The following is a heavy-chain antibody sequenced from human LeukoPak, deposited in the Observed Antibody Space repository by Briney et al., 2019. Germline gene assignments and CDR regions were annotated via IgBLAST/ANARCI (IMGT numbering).Heavy chain of an antibody. CDR2: ISSSSSTI. CDR3: ARGLHSRLYDSSVYYPY. J-gene: IGHJ4*02. V-gene: IGHV3-48*01. D-gene: IGHD3-22*01. CDR1: GFTFSSYS. Sequence: GSLRLSRAASGFTFSSYSMNWVRQAPGKGLEWVSYISSSSSTIYYADSVKGRFTVSRDNAKNSLYLQMNSLRAEDTAIYYCARGLHSRLYDSSVYYPYWGQGTLVTVSS.